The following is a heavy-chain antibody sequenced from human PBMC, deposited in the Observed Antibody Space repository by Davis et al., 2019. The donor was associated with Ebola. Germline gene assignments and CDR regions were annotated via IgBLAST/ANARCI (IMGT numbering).Heavy chain of an antibody. CDR3: ARGRNKWLRSSDY. CDR2: IIPIFGTA. D-gene: IGHD5-12*01. Sequence: SSVTVPCMASGYAFTSYGISWVRQPPRQGLEWMGGIIPIFGTANYAQKLQGRVTITADKSTSTAYMELSSLRSEETAVDYCARGRNKWLRSSDYWGQGTLVTVSS. J-gene: IGHJ4*02. CDR1: GYAFTSYG. V-gene: IGHV1-69*06.